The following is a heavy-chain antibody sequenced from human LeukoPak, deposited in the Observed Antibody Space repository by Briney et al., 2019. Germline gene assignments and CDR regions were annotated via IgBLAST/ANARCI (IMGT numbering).Heavy chain of an antibody. Sequence: ASVKVSCKASGYTFTGYYMHWVRQAPGQGLEWMGWINPNSGGTNYAQKFQGRVTMTRDTSISTAYMELSRLRSDDTAVYYCARGNYGSGSYYGGWFDPWGQGTLVTVSS. CDR3: ARGNYGSGSYYGGWFDP. D-gene: IGHD3-10*01. J-gene: IGHJ5*02. CDR1: GYTFTGYY. V-gene: IGHV1-2*02. CDR2: INPNSGGT.